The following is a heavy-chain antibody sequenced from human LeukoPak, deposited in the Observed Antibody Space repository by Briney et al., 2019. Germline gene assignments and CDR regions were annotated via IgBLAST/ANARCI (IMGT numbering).Heavy chain of an antibody. V-gene: IGHV4-38-2*01. CDR3: GRHRGAIDAFDI. CDR1: GYSISSGYY. D-gene: IGHD3-16*02. Sequence: SETLFLTCAVSGYSISSGYYWGWIRQPPGKGLEWIGSIYHSGSTYYNPSLKSRVTISVDTSKNQFPLKLSSVTSEDTAVYYCGRHRGAIDAFDIWGQGTVVTVSS. CDR2: IYHSGST. J-gene: IGHJ3*02.